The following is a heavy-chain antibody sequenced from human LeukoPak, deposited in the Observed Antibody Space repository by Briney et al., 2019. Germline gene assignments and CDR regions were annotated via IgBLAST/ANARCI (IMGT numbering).Heavy chain of an antibody. Sequence: SETLSLTCTVSGGSISSYYWSWIRQPPGKGLEWIGYIYYSGTTYNNPSLKSRVTISVDTSKKQFSLKLSSVTAADTAVYYCARYFRSTRYFDYWGQGILVTVSS. V-gene: IGHV4-59*08. J-gene: IGHJ4*02. D-gene: IGHD3-9*01. CDR3: ARYFRSTRYFDY. CDR2: IYYSGTT. CDR1: GGSISSYY.